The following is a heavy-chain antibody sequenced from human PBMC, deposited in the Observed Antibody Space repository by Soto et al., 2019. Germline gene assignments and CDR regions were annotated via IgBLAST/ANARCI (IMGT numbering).Heavy chain of an antibody. V-gene: IGHV1-69*13. CDR2: IIPIFGTA. CDR3: ADGGPGGAPANVVFDI. J-gene: IGHJ3*02. Sequence: GASVKVSCKASGGTFSSYAISWVRQAPGQGLEWMGGIIPIFGTANYAQKFQGRVTITADESTSTAYMELSSLRSEDTAVYYCADGGPGGAPANVVFDIWGQGKMATVSS. CDR1: GGTFSSYA. D-gene: IGHD1-26*01.